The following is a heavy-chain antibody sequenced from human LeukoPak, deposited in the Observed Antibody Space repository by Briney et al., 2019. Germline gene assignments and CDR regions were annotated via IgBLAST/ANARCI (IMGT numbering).Heavy chain of an antibody. J-gene: IGHJ4*02. CDR2: IRFDGSKK. CDR3: AKDKGLGTYYFDY. V-gene: IGHV3-30*02. CDR1: GFAFSSYG. D-gene: IGHD3-10*01. Sequence: GGSLSLSCAASGFAFSSYGVHWVRQAPGKGLEWVAFIRFDGSKKYYADSVKGRFTISRDDSKNTLYLQMNSLRAEDTSVYYRAKDKGLGTYYFDYWGQGTLVTISS.